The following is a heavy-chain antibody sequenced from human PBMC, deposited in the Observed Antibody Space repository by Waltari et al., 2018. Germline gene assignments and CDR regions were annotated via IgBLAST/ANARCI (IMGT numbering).Heavy chain of an antibody. Sequence: QVQLVQSGAEVKKPGSSVKVSCKASGGTFSSYTISWVRQAPGQGLEWMGRIIPILGIANSAQKFQGRVTITADKSTSTAYMELSSLRSEDTSVYYCARDSGQQLSTGPKDTAMVISWYFDLWGRGTLVTVSS. CDR1: GGTFSSYT. CDR3: ARDSGQQLSTGPKDTAMVISWYFDL. D-gene: IGHD5-18*01. J-gene: IGHJ2*01. V-gene: IGHV1-69*08. CDR2: IIPILGIA.